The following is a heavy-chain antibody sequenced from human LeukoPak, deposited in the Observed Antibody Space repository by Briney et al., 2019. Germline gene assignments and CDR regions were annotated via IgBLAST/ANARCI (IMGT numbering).Heavy chain of an antibody. CDR1: GGSISSYY. CDR2: IYISGST. Sequence: SETLSLTCTVSGGSISSYYWSWIRQPAGKGLEWIGRIYISGSTNYNPSLKSRVTMSVDTSKNQFSLKLSSATAADTAVYYCASRLRGLLLGEYHYFDYWGQGTLVTVSS. D-gene: IGHD3-22*01. J-gene: IGHJ4*02. CDR3: ASRLRGLLLGEYHYFDY. V-gene: IGHV4-4*07.